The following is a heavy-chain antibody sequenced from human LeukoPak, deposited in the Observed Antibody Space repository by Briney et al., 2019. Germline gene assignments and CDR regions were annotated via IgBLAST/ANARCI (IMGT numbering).Heavy chain of an antibody. CDR1: GYTFGNYA. V-gene: IGHV3-23*01. J-gene: IGHJ5*02. CDR3: TKDSVAAAGTAWFDP. D-gene: IGHD6-13*01. CDR2: IIHNGDRR. Sequence: GGSLRLSCAASGYTFGNYAMTLVRQAPGKRLEWVAGIIHNGDRRYYADSVKGRFTISRDNSKNTLYMQMNSLRPEDTALYYCTKDSVAAAGTAWFDPWGQGTLVTVSS.